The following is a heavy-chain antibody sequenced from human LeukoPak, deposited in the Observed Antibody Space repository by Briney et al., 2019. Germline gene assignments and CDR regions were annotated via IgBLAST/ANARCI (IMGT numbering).Heavy chain of an antibody. CDR2: ISRNGGRT. D-gene: IGHD1-1*01. V-gene: IGHV3-64D*06. Sequence: PGGSLRLSCSASGFTFSTYAMHWVRQAPGKGLEYVSAISRNGGRTYYADSVKGRFTISRDNSKNTLYLQMSSLSAEDTAVYYWWKVLPPGGGVDYWGQGTLVTVSS. CDR3: WKVLPPGGGVDY. CDR1: GFTFSTYA. J-gene: IGHJ4*02.